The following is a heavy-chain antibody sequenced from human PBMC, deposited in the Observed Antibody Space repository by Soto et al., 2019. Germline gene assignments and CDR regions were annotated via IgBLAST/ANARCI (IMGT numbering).Heavy chain of an antibody. D-gene: IGHD3-3*01. Sequence: SETLSLTCTVSGGSISSYYWSWIRQPPGKGLEWIGYIYYSGSTNYNPSLKSRVTISVDTSKNQFSLKLSSVTAADTAVYYCASTPKLTDFWSGYYNGYYYYMDVWGKGTTVTVSS. CDR1: GGSISSYY. J-gene: IGHJ6*03. CDR2: IYYSGST. CDR3: ASTPKLTDFWSGYYNGYYYYMDV. V-gene: IGHV4-59*08.